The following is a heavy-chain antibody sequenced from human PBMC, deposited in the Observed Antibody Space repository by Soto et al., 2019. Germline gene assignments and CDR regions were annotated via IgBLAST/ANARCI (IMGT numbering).Heavy chain of an antibody. Sequence: QVQLVESGGGVVQPGRSLRLSCAASGFTFSSYAMHWVRQATGKGLEWVAVISYDGSNKYYADSVKGRFTISRDNSKNTLYLQMNGLRAEDTAVYYCARDLEVAVTGAWGQGTLVTVSS. CDR3: ARDLEVAVTGA. CDR1: GFTFSSYA. V-gene: IGHV3-30-3*01. D-gene: IGHD6-19*01. J-gene: IGHJ5*02. CDR2: ISYDGSNK.